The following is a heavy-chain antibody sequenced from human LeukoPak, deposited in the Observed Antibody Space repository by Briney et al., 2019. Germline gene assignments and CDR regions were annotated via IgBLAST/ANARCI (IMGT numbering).Heavy chain of an antibody. V-gene: IGHV1-46*01. J-gene: IGHJ5*02. CDR1: GYSFTTYC. CDR2: MNPSDDNT. Sequence: ASVKVSCKASGYSFTTYCIHWVRQAPGQGLEWMGMMNPSDDNTIYAQIFQDRVTMTRDMSMSTICMELSSLRSEDTAVYFCAKVRTTVVTTGDFDPWGQGTLVTVSS. CDR3: AKVRTTVVTTGDFDP. D-gene: IGHD4-23*01.